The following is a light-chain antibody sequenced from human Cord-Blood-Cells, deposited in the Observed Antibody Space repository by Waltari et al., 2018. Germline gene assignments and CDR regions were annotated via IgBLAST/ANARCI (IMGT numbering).Light chain of an antibody. Sequence: DRVTITCRASQSISSWLACYPQRPGKAPTLLSYDASSLESGVPSRFGGSGSGTEFTLTISSLQPDDFATYYCQQYNSYWTFGQGP. J-gene: IGKJ1*01. CDR2: DAS. CDR1: QSISSW. V-gene: IGKV1-5*01. CDR3: QQYNSYWT.